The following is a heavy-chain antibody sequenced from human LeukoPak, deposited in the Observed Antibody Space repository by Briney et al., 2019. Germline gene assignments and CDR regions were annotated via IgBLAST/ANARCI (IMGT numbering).Heavy chain of an antibody. V-gene: IGHV1-18*01. CDR1: GYTFTSYG. D-gene: IGHD2-15*01. J-gene: IGHJ4*02. CDR2: ISAYNGNT. CDR3: GQRYCSGGSCFDY. Sequence: ASVKVSCKASGYTFTSYGISWVRPAPGRGLEWMGWISAYNGNTNYAQKLQGRVTMTTDTSTSTAYMELRSLRSDDTAVYYCGQRYCSGGSCFDYWGQGTLVTVSS.